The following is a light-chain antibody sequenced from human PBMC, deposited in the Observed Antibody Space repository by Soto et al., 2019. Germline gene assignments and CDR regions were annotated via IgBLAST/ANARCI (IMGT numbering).Light chain of an antibody. V-gene: IGLV2-11*01. Sequence: SALTQPGSVSGFPGQSVTISCTGTSSDVGGYNYVSWYLQHPGKAPKVMIYDVSKRPSGVPDRFSVSKSGNTASLTISRLQSEDEADYYCCSFAGNYIYVFGTGAKVTVL. CDR1: SSDVGGYNY. CDR2: DVS. J-gene: IGLJ1*01. CDR3: CSFAGNYIYV.